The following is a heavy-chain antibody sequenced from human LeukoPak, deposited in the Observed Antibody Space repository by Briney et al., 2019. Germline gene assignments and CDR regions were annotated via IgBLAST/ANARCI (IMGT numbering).Heavy chain of an antibody. CDR1: GFTFSSYA. J-gene: IGHJ4*02. Sequence: PGGSLRLSCAASGFTFSSYAMSWVRQAPGKGLEWVSAISGSGGSTYYADSVKGRFTISRDNSKNTLYLQMNSLRAEDTAVYYCAKDRIEWELLGISDYWGQGTLVTVSS. V-gene: IGHV3-23*01. CDR3: AKDRIEWELLGISDY. D-gene: IGHD1-26*01. CDR2: ISGSGGST.